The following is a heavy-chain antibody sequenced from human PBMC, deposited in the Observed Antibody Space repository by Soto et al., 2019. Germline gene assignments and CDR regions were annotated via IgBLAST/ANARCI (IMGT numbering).Heavy chain of an antibody. J-gene: IGHJ2*01. CDR1: GYTFTSYY. V-gene: IGHV1-46*01. Sequence: QVQLVQSGAEVKKPGASVKVSCKASGYTFTSYYIHWVRQAPGQGLEWMGIINPSGGGTDYAQRFRGRVSMXXDXSXXTLYMELSSLRSEDTAVYYCARVAMPQQQLVYFDLWGRGTLVTVSS. D-gene: IGHD6-13*01. CDR3: ARVAMPQQQLVYFDL. CDR2: INPSGGGT.